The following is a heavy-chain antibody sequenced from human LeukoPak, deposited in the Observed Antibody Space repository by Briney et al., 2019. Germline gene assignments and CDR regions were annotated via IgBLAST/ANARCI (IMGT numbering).Heavy chain of an antibody. Sequence: GGSLRLSCAASGFTFDDYVMHWVRQAPGKGLEWVSLISWDGGTTVYADSVKGRFTISRDNSKNTLYLQMNSLRAEDTAVYYCAKATGTFYYFDYWGQGTLVTVSS. CDR3: AKATGTFYYFDY. V-gene: IGHV3-43D*04. CDR1: GFTFDDYV. J-gene: IGHJ4*02. CDR2: ISWDGGTT. D-gene: IGHD1-1*01.